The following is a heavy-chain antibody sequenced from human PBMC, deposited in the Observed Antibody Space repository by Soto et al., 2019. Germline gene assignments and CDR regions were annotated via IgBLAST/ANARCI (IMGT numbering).Heavy chain of an antibody. Sequence: PGGSLRLSCAASGFTFSSYGMHWVRQAPGKGLEWVAVIWYDGSNKYYADSVKGRFIISRDNFKNTLYLQMNSLRAEDTAVYFCARDESAGSSIRYWGQGTLVTVSS. CDR3: ARDESAGSSIRY. J-gene: IGHJ4*02. CDR2: IWYDGSNK. D-gene: IGHD2-2*01. V-gene: IGHV3-33*01. CDR1: GFTFSSYG.